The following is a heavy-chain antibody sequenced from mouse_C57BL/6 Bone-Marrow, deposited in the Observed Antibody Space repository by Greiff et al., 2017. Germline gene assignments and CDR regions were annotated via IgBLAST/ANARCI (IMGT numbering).Heavy chain of an antibody. J-gene: IGHJ4*01. CDR2: ILPGSGST. CDR3: TGRYYDDGYAMDY. D-gene: IGHD2-4*01. Sequence: QVQLQQSGAELMKPGASVKLSCKATGYTFTGYWIEWVKQRPGHGLEWIGEILPGSGSTNYNEKFKGKATFTADTSSNPAYMQLSSLTTEDSAIYYGTGRYYDDGYAMDYWGQGTSVTVSS. V-gene: IGHV1-9*01. CDR1: GYTFTGYW.